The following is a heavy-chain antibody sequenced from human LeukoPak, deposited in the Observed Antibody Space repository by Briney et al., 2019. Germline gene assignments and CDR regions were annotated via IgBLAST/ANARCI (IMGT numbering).Heavy chain of an antibody. D-gene: IGHD3-10*01. V-gene: IGHV3-9*01. CDR1: GFTFDDYA. CDR2: ISWNSGSI. CDR3: AKDPYGSGNSNCFDP. J-gene: IGHJ5*02. Sequence: GGSLRLSGAASGFTFDDYAMHWVRQAPGKGLEWVSGISWNSGSIVYADSVRGRFTISRDNAKNSLYLQMNSLRAEDTALYYCAKDPYGSGNSNCFDPWGQGTLVTVSS.